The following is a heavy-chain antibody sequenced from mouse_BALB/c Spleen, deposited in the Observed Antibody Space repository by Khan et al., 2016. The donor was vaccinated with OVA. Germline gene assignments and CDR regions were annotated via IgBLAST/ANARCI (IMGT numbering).Heavy chain of an antibody. Sequence: EVQLQESGPELVKPGTSVKMSCKASGYIFTNYLIHWVKQKPGQGLEWVGYINPYNGATEYNEKFKGKATLTSDKSSITAYMEFSSLTSEDSAVYFCTRGNWQSYYFDYWGQGTTLTVSS. J-gene: IGHJ2*01. D-gene: IGHD4-1*01. CDR3: TRGNWQSYYFDY. CDR1: GYIFTNYL. CDR2: INPYNGAT. V-gene: IGHV1S136*01.